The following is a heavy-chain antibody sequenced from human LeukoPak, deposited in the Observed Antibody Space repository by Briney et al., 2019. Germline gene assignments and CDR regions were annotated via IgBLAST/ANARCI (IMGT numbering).Heavy chain of an antibody. D-gene: IGHD5-12*01. V-gene: IGHV3-21*01. Sequence: GGSLRLSCAASGFTFSSYSMTWVRQAPGKGLEWVSSISSSSSYIYYADSVKGRFTISRDNAKNSLYLQMNSLRAEDTAVYYCARDSRKGYSGYDFLVYWGQGTLVTVYS. CDR3: ARDSRKGYSGYDFLVY. J-gene: IGHJ4*02. CDR2: ISSSSSYI. CDR1: GFTFSSYS.